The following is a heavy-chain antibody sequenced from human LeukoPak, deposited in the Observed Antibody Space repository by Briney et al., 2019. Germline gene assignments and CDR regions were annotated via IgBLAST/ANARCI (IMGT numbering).Heavy chain of an antibody. Sequence: GGSLRLSCAASGFTFSSYGMHWVRQAPGKGLEWVAFIRYDGINKYYADSVKGRFTISRDNSKNTLYLQMNSLRAEDTAVYYCARVRSGYSHENYFDYWGQGTLVTVSS. D-gene: IGHD5-18*01. V-gene: IGHV3-30*02. CDR1: GFTFSSYG. CDR3: ARVRSGYSHENYFDY. J-gene: IGHJ4*02. CDR2: IRYDGINK.